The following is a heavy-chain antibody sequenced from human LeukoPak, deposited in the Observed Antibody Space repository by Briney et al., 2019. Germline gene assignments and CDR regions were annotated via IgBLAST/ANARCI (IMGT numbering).Heavy chain of an antibody. V-gene: IGHV3-23*01. D-gene: IGHD3-16*01. CDR1: GFTFSSYA. Sequence: GSLRLSCAASGFTFSSYAMSWVRQAPGKGLEWVSAISGSGGSTYYADSVKGRFTISRDNSKNTLYLQMNSLRAEDTAVYYCAKDGYVHYYMDVWGKGTTVTVSS. CDR2: ISGSGGST. J-gene: IGHJ6*03. CDR3: AKDGYVHYYMDV.